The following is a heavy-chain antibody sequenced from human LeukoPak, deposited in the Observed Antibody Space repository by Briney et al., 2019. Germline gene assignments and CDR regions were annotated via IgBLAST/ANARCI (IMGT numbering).Heavy chain of an antibody. CDR1: RGSFSGYY. J-gene: IGHJ3*01. CDR2: INHSGST. D-gene: IGHD3-9*01. Sequence: SETLSLACAVYRGSFSGYYWSWIRQPPAKGLEWIWEINHSGSTNYNPSLKSRVTISVDTSKNQFSLKLSSVTAADTAVDYCARAGIYIDMLTGYYSKWSFSTRGQRTMVTVSS. CDR3: ARAGIYIDMLTGYYSKWSFST. V-gene: IGHV4-34*01.